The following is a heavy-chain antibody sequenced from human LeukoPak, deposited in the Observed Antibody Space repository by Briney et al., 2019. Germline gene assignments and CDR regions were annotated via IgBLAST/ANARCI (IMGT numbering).Heavy chain of an antibody. J-gene: IGHJ4*02. Sequence: SETLSLTCTVSGYSISSGYYWGWIRQPPGKGLEWIGSIYHSGSTYYNPSLKSRVTISVDTSKNQFSLKLSSVTAADTAVYYCARGATYDYWGQGTLVTVSS. D-gene: IGHD1-26*01. V-gene: IGHV4-38-2*02. CDR3: ARGATYDY. CDR1: GYSISSGYY. CDR2: IYHSGST.